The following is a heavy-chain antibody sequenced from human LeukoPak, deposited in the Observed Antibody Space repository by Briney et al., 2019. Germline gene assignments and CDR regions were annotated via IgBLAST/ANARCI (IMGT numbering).Heavy chain of an antibody. Sequence: ASVKVSCKASGYTFTSLYMHWVRQAPGQGLEWMGIIYPSGGSASFAQKFQGRVTMTRDMSTSTVYMELSSLRSEDTAVYYCTRGGYSYGLGAFDIWGQGTMVTVSS. CDR2: IYPSGGSA. CDR3: TRGGYSYGLGAFDI. V-gene: IGHV1-46*01. D-gene: IGHD5-18*01. J-gene: IGHJ3*02. CDR1: GYTFTSLY.